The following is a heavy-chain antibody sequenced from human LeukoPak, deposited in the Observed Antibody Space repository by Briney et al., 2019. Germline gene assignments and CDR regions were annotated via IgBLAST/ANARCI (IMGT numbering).Heavy chain of an antibody. CDR3: ARASSGTQDAFDI. J-gene: IGHJ3*02. V-gene: IGHV3-21*01. CDR1: GFTFSSYS. CDR2: IS. D-gene: IGHD1-26*01. Sequence: PGGSLRLSCAASGFTFSSYSMNWVRQAPGKGLEWVSSISYAGSVKGRFTISRDKAKNSVYLQMNSLRAEDTAVYYCARASSGTQDAFDIWGQGTMVTVSS.